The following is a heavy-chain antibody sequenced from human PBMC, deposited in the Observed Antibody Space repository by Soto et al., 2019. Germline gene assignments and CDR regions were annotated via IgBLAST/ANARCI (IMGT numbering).Heavy chain of an antibody. V-gene: IGHV3-30*18. CDR3: AKDFKVWNYWFFDQMDV. Sequence: VGSLRLSCAASGFTFSSYGMHWVRQAPGKGLEWVAVISYDGSNKYYADSVKGRFTISRDNSKNTLYLQMNSLRAEDTAVYYCAKDFKVWNYWFFDQMDVWGQGTLVTVSS. CDR2: ISYDGSNK. D-gene: IGHD1-7*01. J-gene: IGHJ4*02. CDR1: GFTFSSYG.